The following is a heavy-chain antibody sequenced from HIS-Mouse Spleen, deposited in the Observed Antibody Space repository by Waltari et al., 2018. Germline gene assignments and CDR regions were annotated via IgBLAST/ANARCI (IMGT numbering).Heavy chain of an antibody. Sequence: EVQLVESGGGLVQPGRSLRLSCAASGFTFDDYAMHWVRQAPGKGLEWVSGISWNSGSIGYADSVKGRFTISRDNAKNSLYLQMNSLRAEDTALYYCAKSLFDLWGRGTLVTVSS. CDR2: ISWNSGSI. J-gene: IGHJ2*01. V-gene: IGHV3-9*01. CDR3: AKSLFDL. D-gene: IGHD3-16*01. CDR1: GFTFDDYA.